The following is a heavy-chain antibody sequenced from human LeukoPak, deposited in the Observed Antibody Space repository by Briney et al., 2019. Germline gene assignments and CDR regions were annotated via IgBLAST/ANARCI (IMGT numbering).Heavy chain of an antibody. V-gene: IGHV1-18*01. J-gene: IGHJ4*02. CDR2: ISAYNGNT. CDR1: VYTFTSYG. D-gene: IGHD3-16*02. Sequence: ASVKVSCKACVYTFTSYGISWVRQDPGQGLEWMGGISAYNGNTNYAQKLQGRVTMTTDTSTSTAYMELRSLRSDDTAVYYCARVNYDYVWGSYRMPDYWGQGTLVTVSS. CDR3: ARVNYDYVWGSYRMPDY.